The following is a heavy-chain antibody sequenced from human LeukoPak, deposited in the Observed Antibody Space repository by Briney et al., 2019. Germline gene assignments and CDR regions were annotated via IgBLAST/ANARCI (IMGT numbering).Heavy chain of an antibody. CDR1: GYTFTSYG. D-gene: IGHD3-10*01. V-gene: IGHV1-18*01. Sequence: VASVKVSCKASGYTFTSYGISWMRQAPGQGIEWMGWISAYNGNTNYAQKLQGRVTMTTDTSTSTAYMELRSLRSDDTAVYYCARWFGDDPDYWGQGTLVTVSS. J-gene: IGHJ4*02. CDR3: ARWFGDDPDY. CDR2: ISAYNGNT.